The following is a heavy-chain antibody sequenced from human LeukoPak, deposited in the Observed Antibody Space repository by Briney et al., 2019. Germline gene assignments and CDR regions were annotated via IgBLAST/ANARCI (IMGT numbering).Heavy chain of an antibody. Sequence: KPGGSLRLSCAASGFTFSTYSMNWVRQAPGKGLEWVSSISSSSSYIYYADSVKGRFTISRDNAKNSLYLQMNSLRAEDTAVYYCARGAAGGEYYFDYWGQGTLVTVSS. D-gene: IGHD6-13*01. V-gene: IGHV3-21*01. J-gene: IGHJ4*02. CDR2: ISSSSSYI. CDR3: ARGAAGGEYYFDY. CDR1: GFTFSTYS.